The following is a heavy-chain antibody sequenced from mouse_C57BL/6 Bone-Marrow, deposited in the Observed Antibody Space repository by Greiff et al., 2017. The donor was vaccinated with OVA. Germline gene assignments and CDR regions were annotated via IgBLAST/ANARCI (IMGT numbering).Heavy chain of an antibody. D-gene: IGHD1-1*01. CDR2: IHPNSGST. V-gene: IGHV1-64*01. J-gene: IGHJ2*01. CDR1: GYTFTSYW. CDR3: ARGDSSGCYFDY. Sequence: VQLQQPGAELVKPGASVKLSCTASGYTFTSYWMHWVKQRPGQGLEWIGMIHPNSGSTNYNEKFKSKATLTVDKSSSTAYMQLSSLTSEDSAVYYCARGDSSGCYFDYWGKGTTLTVSS.